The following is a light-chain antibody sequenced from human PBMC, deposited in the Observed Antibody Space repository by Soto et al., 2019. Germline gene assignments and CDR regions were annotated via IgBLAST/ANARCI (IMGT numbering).Light chain of an antibody. V-gene: IGKV3-20*01. J-gene: IGKJ1*01. CDR3: QQYGSSPRT. CDR1: QSVRSDY. Sequence: EIVLTQSPGTLSLSPGERVTLSCRASQSVRSDYLAWYQQKPGQAPRLHIYGASTRATGIPDRFTGSGSGTDFTLTISRLEPEDFAVYYCQQYGSSPRTFGQGTKVDIK. CDR2: GAS.